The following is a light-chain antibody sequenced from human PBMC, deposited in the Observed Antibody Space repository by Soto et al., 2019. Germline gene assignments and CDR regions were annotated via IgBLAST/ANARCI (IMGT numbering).Light chain of an antibody. J-gene: IGLJ2*01. Sequence: QSVLTQPPSASGTPGQRVTISCSGSSSNIGSNYVYWYQQLPGTAPKLLIYRNNQRPSGVPDRFSGSKSGTSASLAISGLRPEDEADYYCAAWDDSLSGPEFGGGTKVTVL. CDR3: AAWDDSLSGPE. CDR2: RNN. CDR1: SSNIGSNY. V-gene: IGLV1-47*01.